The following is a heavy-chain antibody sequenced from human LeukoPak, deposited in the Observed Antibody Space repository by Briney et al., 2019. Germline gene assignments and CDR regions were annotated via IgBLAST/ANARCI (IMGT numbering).Heavy chain of an antibody. CDR1: GYTFTSYD. CDR2: MNPNSGNT. V-gene: IGHV1-8*01. J-gene: IGHJ6*02. Sequence: GASVKVSCKASGYTFTSYDINCVRQATGQGLEWMGWMNPNSGNTGYAQKFQGRVTMTRNTSISTAYMELSSLRSEDTAVYYCATQSRTGYSSSWSLLLYYYYYGMDVWGQGTTVTVSS. D-gene: IGHD6-13*01. CDR3: ATQSRTGYSSSWSLLLYYYYYGMDV.